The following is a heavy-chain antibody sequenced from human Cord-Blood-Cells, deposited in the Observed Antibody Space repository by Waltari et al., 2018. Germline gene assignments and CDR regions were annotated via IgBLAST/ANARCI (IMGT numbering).Heavy chain of an antibody. J-gene: IGHJ4*02. V-gene: IGHV1-69*01. CDR3: ARRSNYYDSSGYYFDY. D-gene: IGHD3-22*01. CDR2: IFPILGTE. Sequence: QVQLVQSGAEVKKPGSSVKVSCKASGGTFSSYAIRWVRQAPGQGLEWMGGIFPILGTERYAQKFQGRVTITAEESTGTAYMELSSLRSEDTAVYYCARRSNYYDSSGYYFDYWGQGTLVTVSS. CDR1: GGTFSSYA.